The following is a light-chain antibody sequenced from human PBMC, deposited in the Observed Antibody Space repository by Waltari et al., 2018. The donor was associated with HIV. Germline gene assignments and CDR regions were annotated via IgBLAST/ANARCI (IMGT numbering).Light chain of an antibody. Sequence: DTVLTQSPGTLSLSPGERATLYCRASQSVYANYLAWYQQKPGQAPRLLIYGASGRAAGIPERFSGSGSGTDFALTISKLEPEDFSVYYCHQYGDSPAFGQGTKVEIK. J-gene: IGKJ1*01. V-gene: IGKV3-20*01. CDR1: QSVYANY. CDR2: GAS. CDR3: HQYGDSPA.